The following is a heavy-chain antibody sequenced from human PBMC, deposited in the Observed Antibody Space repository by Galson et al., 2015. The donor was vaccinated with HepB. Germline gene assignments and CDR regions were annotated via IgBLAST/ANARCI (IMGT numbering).Heavy chain of an antibody. J-gene: IGHJ4*02. D-gene: IGHD2-15*01. CDR3: ARAGYCSGGSCYPDFDY. V-gene: IGHV1-2*02. CDR2: INPNSGGT. CDR1: GYTFTGYY. Sequence: SVKVSCKASGYTFTGYYMHWVRQAPGQGLEWMGWINPNSGGTNYAQKFQGRVTMTRDTSISTAYMELSRLRSDDTAVYYCARAGYCSGGSCYPDFDYWGQGTLVTVSS.